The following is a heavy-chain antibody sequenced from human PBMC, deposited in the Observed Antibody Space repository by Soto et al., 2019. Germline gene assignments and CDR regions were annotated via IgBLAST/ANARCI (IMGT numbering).Heavy chain of an antibody. D-gene: IGHD2-21*02. CDR2: LCYSGRT. V-gene: IGHV4-39*01. J-gene: IGHJ5*02. CDR3: ARQVTTSQGVTGLKWFDP. CDR1: GGSISSGDYC. Sequence: QLQLQESGPGLVKPSETLSLTCSVSGGSISSGDYCCAWIRQPPGKGLEWIGSLCYSGRTYDSPSLKSRVTMSVDTSNNQFSLKLSSVTAADTAVYHCARQVTTSQGVTGLKWFDPWGQGSLVTVSS.